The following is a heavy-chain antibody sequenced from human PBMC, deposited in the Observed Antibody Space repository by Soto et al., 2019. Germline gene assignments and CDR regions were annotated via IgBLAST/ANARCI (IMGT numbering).Heavy chain of an antibody. CDR1: NYSFSSFG. V-gene: IGHV1-18*01. J-gene: IGHJ4*02. CDR2: INPSNDNT. Sequence: QVQKVQSGAEVKKPGASVKVSCKAPNYSFSSFGISWMRQAPGQGLEWMAWINPSNDNTNYAQSLQGRVTLTTDTSTSTANMELRSLRSDDTAVYYCARDPFYSGSNLQVGYFDSWGQGTLVTVSS. CDR3: ARDPFYSGSNLQVGYFDS. D-gene: IGHD1-26*01.